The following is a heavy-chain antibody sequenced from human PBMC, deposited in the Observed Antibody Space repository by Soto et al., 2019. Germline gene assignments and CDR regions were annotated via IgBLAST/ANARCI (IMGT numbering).Heavy chain of an antibody. V-gene: IGHV1-18*01. D-gene: IGHD6-13*01. CDR1: GYTFTSYG. CDR2: ISAYNGNT. J-gene: IGHJ6*02. Sequence: AASVKVSCKASGYTFTSYGIGWVRQAPGRGLEWMGWISAYNGNTNYAQKLQGRVTMTTDTSTSTAHMELRSLRSDDTAVYYCARERSSRYGMDVWGQGTTVTVSS. CDR3: ARERSSRYGMDV.